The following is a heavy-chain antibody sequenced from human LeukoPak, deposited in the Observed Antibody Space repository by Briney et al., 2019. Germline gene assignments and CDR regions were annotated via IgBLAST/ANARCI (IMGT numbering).Heavy chain of an antibody. CDR3: ATSSLWPYAFDI. J-gene: IGHJ3*02. Sequence: SETLSLTCAVSGYSISSGYYWGWIRQPPGKGLEWIGSIYHSGSTYYNPSLKSRVTISVDMSKNQFSLKLSSVTAADTAVYYCATSSLWPYAFDIWGQGTMVTVSS. CDR1: GYSISSGYY. CDR2: IYHSGST. D-gene: IGHD3-10*01. V-gene: IGHV4-38-2*01.